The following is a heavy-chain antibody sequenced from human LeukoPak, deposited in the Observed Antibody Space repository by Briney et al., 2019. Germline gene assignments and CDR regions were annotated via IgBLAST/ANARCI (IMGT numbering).Heavy chain of an antibody. Sequence: GESLKISGKGSGYSFTSYWIGWVRQMPGKGLEWMGIIYPGDSDTRYSPSFQGQVTISADKSISTAYLQWSSLKASDTAMYYCARLVPGVGSYYYGMDVWGQGTTVTVSS. J-gene: IGHJ6*02. D-gene: IGHD6-6*01. CDR2: IYPGDSDT. CDR1: GYSFTSYW. V-gene: IGHV5-51*01. CDR3: ARLVPGVGSYYYGMDV.